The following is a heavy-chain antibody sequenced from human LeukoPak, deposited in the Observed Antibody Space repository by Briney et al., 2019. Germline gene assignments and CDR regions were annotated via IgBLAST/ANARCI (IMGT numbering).Heavy chain of an antibody. J-gene: IGHJ5*02. CDR1: GFTFSNYV. Sequence: GGSLRLSCAASGFTFSNYVIHWVRQAPGKGLEWVAVISYDGSKKYYADSVKGRFTISRDNAKNSLYLQMNSLRAEDTAVYFCARDLLTGYYRRGNWFDPWGQGTLVIVSS. CDR2: ISYDGSKK. D-gene: IGHD3-9*01. CDR3: ARDLLTGYYRRGNWFDP. V-gene: IGHV3-30-3*01.